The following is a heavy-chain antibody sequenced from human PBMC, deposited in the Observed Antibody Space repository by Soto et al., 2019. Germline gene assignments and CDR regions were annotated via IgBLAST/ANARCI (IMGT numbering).Heavy chain of an antibody. D-gene: IGHD6-19*01. J-gene: IGHJ4*02. V-gene: IGHV5-51*03. CDR1: GYSFGSYW. CDR2: IYPGDSET. CDR3: ARRGSGWSLFEY. Sequence: EVQLVQSGTEVKKPGESLRISCKGSGYSFGSYWIGWVRQMPGKGLEWMGIIYPGDSETRYSPAFQGQVTILADKSISTAYLQWSSLKASDTAIYYCARRGSGWSLFEYWGQGTLVTVSS.